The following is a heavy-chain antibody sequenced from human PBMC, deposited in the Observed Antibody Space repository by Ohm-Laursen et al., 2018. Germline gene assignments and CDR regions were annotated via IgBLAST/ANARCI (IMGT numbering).Heavy chain of an antibody. CDR3: AKTWLFRGYDYYFDY. V-gene: IGHV3-11*04. Sequence: SLRLSCAAPGFTFSDYYMSWIRQAPGKGLEWVSYISSSGSTIYYADSVKGRFTISRDNAKNSLYLQMNSLRAEDTAVYYCAKTWLFRGYDYYFDYWGQGTLVTVSS. D-gene: IGHD5-12*01. CDR1: GFTFSDYY. CDR2: ISSSGSTI. J-gene: IGHJ4*02.